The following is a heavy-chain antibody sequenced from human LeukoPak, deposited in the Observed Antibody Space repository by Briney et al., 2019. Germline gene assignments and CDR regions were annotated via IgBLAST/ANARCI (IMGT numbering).Heavy chain of an antibody. V-gene: IGHV3-23*01. J-gene: IGHJ4*02. CDR1: GFTFSHYA. CDR2: LTDSGDAT. Sequence: GGSLRLSCAVSGFTFSHYAMSWVRQAPGTGLEWVGSLTDSGDATYYADSVKGRFTISRDNSKNTVYLQMNSLRDEDTAVYYCARNVGYWGQGTLVTVSS. D-gene: IGHD1-26*01. CDR3: ARNVGY.